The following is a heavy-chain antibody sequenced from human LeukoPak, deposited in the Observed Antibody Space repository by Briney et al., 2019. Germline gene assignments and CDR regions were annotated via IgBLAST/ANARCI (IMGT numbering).Heavy chain of an antibody. Sequence: GGSLRLSCAASGFTFSSYSMAWVRQAPGKGLECVSFISASSSDIYYAGSVRGRFTISRDNAGDSLFLQIHSLRADDTAVYYCARGEYSSGHDYWGQGTLVAVSS. D-gene: IGHD6-19*01. J-gene: IGHJ4*02. CDR3: ARGEYSSGHDY. CDR2: ISASSSDI. CDR1: GFTFSSYS. V-gene: IGHV3-21*01.